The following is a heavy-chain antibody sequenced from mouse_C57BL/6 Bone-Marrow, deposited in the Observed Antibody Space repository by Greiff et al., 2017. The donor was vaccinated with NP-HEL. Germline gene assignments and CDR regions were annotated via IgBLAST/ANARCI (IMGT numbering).Heavy chain of an antibody. V-gene: IGHV3-6*01. CDR2: ISYDGSN. D-gene: IGHD4-1*01. CDR1: GYSITSGYY. CDR3: ASRANWDHYAMDY. J-gene: IGHJ4*01. Sequence: ESGPGLVKPSQSLSLTCSVTGYSITSGYYWNWIRQFPGNKLEWMGFISYDGSNNYNPSLKNRISITRDTSKNQFFLKLNSVTTEDTATDYCASRANWDHYAMDYWGQGTSVTVSS.